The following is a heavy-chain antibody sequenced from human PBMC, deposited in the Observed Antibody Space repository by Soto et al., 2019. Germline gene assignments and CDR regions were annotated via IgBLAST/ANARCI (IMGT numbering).Heavy chain of an antibody. J-gene: IGHJ4*02. D-gene: IGHD1-20*01. Sequence: PSETLSLTCTVSGGSISSNGYYWGWIRQPPGKGLEWVASMYYSGRTSYNPSLKSRVTMSVDTSKNQFSLKLSSVTAADTAVYYCARILTGTTSPNFDFWGQGTLVTVSS. V-gene: IGHV4-39*01. CDR3: ARILTGTTSPNFDF. CDR2: MYYSGRT. CDR1: GGSISSNGYY.